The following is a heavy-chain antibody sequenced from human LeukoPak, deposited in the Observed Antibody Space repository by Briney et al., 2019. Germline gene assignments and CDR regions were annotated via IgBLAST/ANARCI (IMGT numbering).Heavy chain of an antibody. V-gene: IGHV1-69*06. CDR3: ARTNGYCSGGSCYPQLDY. CDR2: IIPIFGTA. Sequence: ASVKVSCKASGGTFSSYAISWVRQAPGQGLEWMGGIIPIFGTANYAQKFQGRVTITADKSTSTAYMELSSLRSEDTAVYYCARTNGYCSGGSCYPQLDYWGQGTLVTVSS. D-gene: IGHD2-15*01. CDR1: GGTFSSYA. J-gene: IGHJ4*02.